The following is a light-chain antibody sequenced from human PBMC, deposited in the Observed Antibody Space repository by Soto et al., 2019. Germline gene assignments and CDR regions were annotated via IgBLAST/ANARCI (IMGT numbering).Light chain of an antibody. CDR2: EGS. J-gene: IGLJ1*01. Sequence: QSALTQPASVSGSPGQSITISCTGTSSDVGCYNLVYWYQQHPGKAPKLMIYEGSKRPSGVSNRFSGSKSGNTASLTISGLQAEDEADYYCCSYAGSSTLGVFGTGTKLTVL. V-gene: IGLV2-23*01. CDR3: CSYAGSSTLGV. CDR1: SSDVGCYNL.